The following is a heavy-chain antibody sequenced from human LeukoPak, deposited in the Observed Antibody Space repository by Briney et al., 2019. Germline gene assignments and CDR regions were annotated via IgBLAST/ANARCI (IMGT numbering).Heavy chain of an antibody. Sequence: GGSLRLSCAASGFTFSPLGMNWVRPAPGRGLEWVSYISSGSSATYYADSVKGRFTISRDNAKNSLYLQLNSLRDEDTAVYYCARGRGLTLSYHYFDYWGQGTLVTVSS. J-gene: IGHJ4*02. V-gene: IGHV3-48*02. CDR2: ISSGSSAT. CDR3: ARGRGLTLSYHYFDY. CDR1: GFTFSPLG. D-gene: IGHD3-10*01.